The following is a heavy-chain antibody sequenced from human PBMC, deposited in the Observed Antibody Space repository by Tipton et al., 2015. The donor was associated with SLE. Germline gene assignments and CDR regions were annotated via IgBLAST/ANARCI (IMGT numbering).Heavy chain of an antibody. CDR2: IYPGDSAT. CDR3: ARQGAHDYGAPGAFDI. D-gene: IGHD4-17*01. CDR1: GYSFTSYW. Sequence: VQLVQSGAEVKKPGESLKISCKGSGYSFTSYWIGWVRQMPGKGLERMGIIYPGDSATRYSPSFQGQVTISANKSISTAYLQWSSLKASDTAMYYCARQGAHDYGAPGAFDIWGQGTMVTVSS. J-gene: IGHJ3*02. V-gene: IGHV5-51*01.